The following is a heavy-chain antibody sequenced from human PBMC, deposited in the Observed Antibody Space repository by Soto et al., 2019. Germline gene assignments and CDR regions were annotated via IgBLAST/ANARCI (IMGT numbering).Heavy chain of an antibody. V-gene: IGHV3-21*04. CDR2: ISSSSSYI. J-gene: IGHJ1*01. Sequence: GGSLSLSCAASGFTFSSYSMNWVRQAPGKGLEWVSSISSSSSYIYYADSVKGRFIISRDNFKNTLFLQMNSLRAEDTVVYYCAKDVHYDIVTGIEYFHHWAQGTLVTVSS. D-gene: IGHD3-9*01. CDR1: GFTFSSYS. CDR3: AKDVHYDIVTGIEYFHH.